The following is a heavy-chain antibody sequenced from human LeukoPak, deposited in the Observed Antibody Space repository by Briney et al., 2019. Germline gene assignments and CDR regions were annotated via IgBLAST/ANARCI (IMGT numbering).Heavy chain of an antibody. D-gene: IGHD4-17*01. CDR1: GGSISSYY. CDR3: ARQGVHDYGDFKRVDYYYYYGMDV. Sequence: PSETLSLTCTVSGGSISSYYWSWIRQPPGKGLEWIGYIYYSGSTNYNPSLKSRVTISVDTSKNQFSLKLSSVTAADTAVYYCARQGVHDYGDFKRVDYYYYYGMDVWGQGTTVTVSS. V-gene: IGHV4-59*01. J-gene: IGHJ6*02. CDR2: IYYSGST.